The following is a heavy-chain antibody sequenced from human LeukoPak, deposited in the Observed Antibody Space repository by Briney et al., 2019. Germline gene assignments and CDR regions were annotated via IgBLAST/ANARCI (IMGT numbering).Heavy chain of an antibody. D-gene: IGHD5-12*01. CDR2: MYYSGST. CDR3: AREYSGYDDIAFDI. Sequence: SGPLSLPCTVSGGSIISGSYYWSWIRQPPGRGLGWIGYMYYSGSTNYTPSLKSRVTISVDTSKNQFSLKLSSVTAADTAVYYCAREYSGYDDIAFDIWGQGTMVTVSS. CDR1: GGSIISGSYY. V-gene: IGHV4-61*01. J-gene: IGHJ3*02.